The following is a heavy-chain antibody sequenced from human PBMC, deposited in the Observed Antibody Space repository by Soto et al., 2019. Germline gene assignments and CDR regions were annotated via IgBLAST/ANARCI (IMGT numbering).Heavy chain of an antibody. V-gene: IGHV3-74*01. CDR1: GFTFSSYW. CDR3: ARTSITMVRGVIIHYDY. D-gene: IGHD3-10*01. J-gene: IGHJ4*02. Sequence: GGSLRLSCAASGFTFSSYWMHWVRQAPGKGLVWVSRINSDGSSTSYADSVKGRFTISRDNAKNTLYLQMNSLRAEDTAVYYCARTSITMVRGVIIHYDYWGQGTLVTVSS. CDR2: INSDGSST.